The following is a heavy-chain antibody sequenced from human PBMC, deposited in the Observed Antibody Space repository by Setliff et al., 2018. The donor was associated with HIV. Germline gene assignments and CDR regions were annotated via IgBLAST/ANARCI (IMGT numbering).Heavy chain of an antibody. Sequence: GASVKVSCKASGYTFTSYGISWVRQAPGQGLEWMGWISAYNGNTNYAQKLQGRVTMTTDTSTSTVYMEMRSLRSDDTAVYYCARQYSSGSRLDYWGQGTLVTVSS. CDR3: ARQYSSGSRLDY. V-gene: IGHV1-18*01. CDR2: ISAYNGNT. D-gene: IGHD6-19*01. J-gene: IGHJ4*02. CDR1: GYTFTSYG.